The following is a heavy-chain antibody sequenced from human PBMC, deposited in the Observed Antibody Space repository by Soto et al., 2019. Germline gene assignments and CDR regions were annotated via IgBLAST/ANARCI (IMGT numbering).Heavy chain of an antibody. CDR3: ARTTHEEPTFDY. Sequence: QVQLVQSGAEVKKPGASVKVSCKASGYTFTNYGISWVRQAPGQGLEWRGWVTGYDGNANYVQRFQGRVTMTTDTSTNSAYMDLRRLSSDDTAVYYCARTTHEEPTFDYWGQGTLVTVSS. V-gene: IGHV1-18*01. J-gene: IGHJ4*02. CDR1: GYTFTNYG. D-gene: IGHD1-26*01. CDR2: VTGYDGNA.